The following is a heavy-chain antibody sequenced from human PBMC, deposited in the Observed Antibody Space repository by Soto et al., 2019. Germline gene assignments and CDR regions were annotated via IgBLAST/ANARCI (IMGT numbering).Heavy chain of an antibody. CDR3: ALSWYSYYFDL. CDR1: GFTFISYG. CDR2: IWYDGSDK. J-gene: IGHJ4*02. V-gene: IGHV3-33*08. D-gene: IGHD1-1*01. Sequence: PWGSLRLSCAASGFTFISYGIHFFRHSPGKWLEWVAVIWYDGSDKYYADSVKGRFTISRDNSKNTLYLQMNSLRAEDTAVYYCALSWYSYYFDLWGQGTLVTVSS.